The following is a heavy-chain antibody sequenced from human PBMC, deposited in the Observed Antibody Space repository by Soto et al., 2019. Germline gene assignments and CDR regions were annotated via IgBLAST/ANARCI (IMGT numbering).Heavy chain of an antibody. V-gene: IGHV4-61*08. J-gene: IGHJ3*02. CDR1: GGSVSSGGYY. Sequence: QVQLQESGPGLVKPSETLSLTCTVSGGSVSSGGYYWSWIRQPPGKGLEWIGFIYYGGSADYNPSRKSRVTISADRSKNQFSLILRSVTAADTAVYYCARPRVPATREAFDIWGQGTMVTVSS. CDR3: ARPRVPATREAFDI. CDR2: IYYGGSA. D-gene: IGHD2-15*01.